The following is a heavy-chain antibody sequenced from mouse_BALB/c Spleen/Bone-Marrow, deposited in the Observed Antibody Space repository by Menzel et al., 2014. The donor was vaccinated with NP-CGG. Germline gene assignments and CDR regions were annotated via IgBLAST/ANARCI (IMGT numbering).Heavy chain of an antibody. D-gene: IGHD2-14*01. V-gene: IGHV4-1*02. CDR2: INPDSSTL. CDR1: GFDFSRYW. Sequence: EVQLVESGGGLVQPGGSLKLSCAASGFDFSRYWMSWVRQAPGKGLEWIGEINPDSSTLNYTPSLKDKFIISRDNAKNTLSLQMNKVKSEDTALYYWARPVYRYDPPAYWGQGTTLTVSS. CDR3: ARPVYRYDPPAY. J-gene: IGHJ2*01.